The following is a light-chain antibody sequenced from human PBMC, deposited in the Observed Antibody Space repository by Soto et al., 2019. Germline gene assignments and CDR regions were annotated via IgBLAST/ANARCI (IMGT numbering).Light chain of an antibody. Sequence: QSALTQPASVSGSPGQSITISCTGTSSDVGGYKYVSWYQHHPGKAPKLMIYDVSNRPAGVSNRFSGSKSGNTASLTISGLQAEDEADYFCCSYTSSNTLVIFGGGTKLTVL. CDR1: SSDVGGYKY. J-gene: IGLJ2*01. V-gene: IGLV2-14*03. CDR3: CSYTSSNTLVI. CDR2: DVS.